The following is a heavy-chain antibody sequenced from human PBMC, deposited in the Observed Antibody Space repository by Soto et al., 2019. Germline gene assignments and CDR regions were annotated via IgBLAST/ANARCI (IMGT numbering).Heavy chain of an antibody. Sequence: PSETLSLTCTVSGVSITRHYWTWIRQPPGKGLEWIGNIHYSGSTNYSPSLKGRVIISVDTSENRSSLKLSSVTTADTAVYYCTVGGAGHPFDYWGQGTLVTVSS. V-gene: IGHV4-59*11. CDR1: GVSITRHY. CDR3: TVGGAGHPFDY. CDR2: IHYSGST. J-gene: IGHJ4*02. D-gene: IGHD3-16*01.